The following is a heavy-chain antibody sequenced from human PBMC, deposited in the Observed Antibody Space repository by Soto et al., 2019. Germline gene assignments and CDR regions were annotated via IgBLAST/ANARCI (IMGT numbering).Heavy chain of an antibody. CDR3: ARHRSPNTAYDP. J-gene: IGHJ5*02. V-gene: IGHV5-10-1*01. D-gene: IGHD4-17*01. Sequence: GESLKILCNGSGYTFTNYWISWVRQMPWKGLEGVGRIAPSESSINYSPSFQGHVTISADKSISTAYLQWSSLRASDTAMYYCARHRSPNTAYDPWGQGTLVTVS. CDR2: IAPSESSI. CDR1: GYTFTNYW.